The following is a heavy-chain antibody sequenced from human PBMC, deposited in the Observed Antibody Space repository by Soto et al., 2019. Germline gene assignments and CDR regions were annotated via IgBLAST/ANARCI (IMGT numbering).Heavy chain of an antibody. CDR3: ARDPSIAAAWFGWFDP. J-gene: IGHJ5*02. Sequence: PGGSLRLSCAASGFTFSSYSMHWVRQAPGKGLEWVSYISSSSSTIYYADSVKGRFTISRDNAKNSLYLQMNSLRAEDTAVYYCARDPSIAAAWFGWFDPWGQGTLVTVSS. D-gene: IGHD6-13*01. V-gene: IGHV3-48*01. CDR2: ISSSSSTI. CDR1: GFTFSSYS.